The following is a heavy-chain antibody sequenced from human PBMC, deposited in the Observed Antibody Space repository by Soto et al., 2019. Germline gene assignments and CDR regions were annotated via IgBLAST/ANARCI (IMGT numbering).Heavy chain of an antibody. V-gene: IGHV3-21*01. CDR3: AREEVSRPNTYHGLDV. CDR1: GFTFNTYT. Sequence: EVQLVESGGGLVKPGGSLRLSCAASGFTFNTYTINWVRQAPGKGLEWVSSISSRSVYIYYADSVKGRFTISRDDARNSLDVQMNSLRAEDTAVYYCAREEVSRPNTYHGLDVWGQGTTVTVSS. CDR2: ISSRSVYI. J-gene: IGHJ6*02.